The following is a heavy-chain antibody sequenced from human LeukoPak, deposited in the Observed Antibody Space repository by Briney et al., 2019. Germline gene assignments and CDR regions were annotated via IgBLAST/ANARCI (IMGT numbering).Heavy chain of an antibody. V-gene: IGHV3-48*02. CDR1: GSTFSSYN. D-gene: IGHD2-15*01. J-gene: IGHJ4*02. CDR2: ISSSSSI. Sequence: GGSLRLSCAASGSTFSSYNMNWVRQAPGKGLEWISFISSSSSIYYADSVKGRFTISRDNAKNSLYLQMNSLRDEDTAVFYCARQRQGSFDYWGQETLVTVSS. CDR3: ARQRQGSFDY.